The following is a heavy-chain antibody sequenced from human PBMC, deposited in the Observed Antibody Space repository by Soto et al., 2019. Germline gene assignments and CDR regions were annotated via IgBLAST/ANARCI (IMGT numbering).Heavy chain of an antibody. D-gene: IGHD6-25*01. CDR3: AQRLGSRGSFDY. CDR2: IYWNDDK. CDR1: GFSLRTSGVG. J-gene: IGHJ4*02. V-gene: IGHV2-5*01. Sequence: QITLKESGPTLVKPTQTLTLTCTFSGFSLRTSGVGVGWIRQPPGKAPGWLALIYWNDDKRYSPSLKSRLTITKDTSKNQVVLTMTDMDPVDTGTYYCAQRLGSRGSFDYWGQGSLVTVSS.